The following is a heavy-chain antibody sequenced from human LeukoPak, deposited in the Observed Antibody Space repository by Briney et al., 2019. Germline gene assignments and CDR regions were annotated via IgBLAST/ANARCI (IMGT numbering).Heavy chain of an antibody. J-gene: IGHJ4*02. CDR2: ISAYNGNT. CDR1: GYTFTSYD. CDR3: ARVSRWLQLDY. V-gene: IGHV1-18*01. Sequence: ASVKVSCKASGYTFTSYDINWVRQATGQGLEWMGWISAYNGNTNYAQRLQGRVTMTTDTSTSTAYMELRSLRSDDTAVYYCARVSRWLQLDYWGQGTLVTVSS. D-gene: IGHD5-24*01.